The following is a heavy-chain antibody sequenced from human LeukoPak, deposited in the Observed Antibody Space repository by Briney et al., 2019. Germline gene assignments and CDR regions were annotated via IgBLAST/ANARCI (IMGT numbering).Heavy chain of an antibody. Sequence: SETLSLTCTVSGGSISSYYWSWIRQPAGKGLEWIGRIYTSGSTNYNPSLKSRVTISVDTSKNQFSLKLSSVTAADTAVYYCARGRRDSSGWYYYFDYWGQGTLVTVSS. CDR3: ARGRRDSSGWYYYFDY. D-gene: IGHD6-19*01. CDR1: GGSISSYY. CDR2: IYTSGST. V-gene: IGHV4-4*07. J-gene: IGHJ4*02.